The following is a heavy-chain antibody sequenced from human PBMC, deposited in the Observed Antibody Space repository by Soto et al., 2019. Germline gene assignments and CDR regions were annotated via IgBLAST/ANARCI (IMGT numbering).Heavy chain of an antibody. CDR3: AKLVGNSWLDH. Sequence: QVQLQQSGPGLVKPSQTLSLTCAISGDSVSSNDAVWNWIMQSPSRGLEWLGRTYYRSIWQTEYAVSVKGRMTITPAASKNQFSLQLNSVTPEDRAMYYCAKLVGNSWLDHWGQGTLVTVSA. J-gene: IGHJ5*02. V-gene: IGHV6-1*01. CDR2: TYYRSIWQT. CDR1: GDSVSSNDAV. D-gene: IGHD6-6*01.